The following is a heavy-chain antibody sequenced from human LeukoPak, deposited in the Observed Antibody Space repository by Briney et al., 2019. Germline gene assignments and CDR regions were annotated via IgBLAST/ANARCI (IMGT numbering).Heavy chain of an antibody. CDR2: IKGDGSKT. J-gene: IGHJ4*02. Sequence: PGGSLRLSCEASGFTFSTYWISWVRQAPGKGLEWVADIKGDGSKTYYVDSMKGRFTITRDNAKNSLYLEMNSLRVEDTAVYYCARDKFPKTYYYDSSGYTADYWGQGTLVTVSS. D-gene: IGHD3-22*01. CDR3: ARDKFPKTYYYDSSGYTADY. CDR1: GFTFSTYW. V-gene: IGHV3-7*01.